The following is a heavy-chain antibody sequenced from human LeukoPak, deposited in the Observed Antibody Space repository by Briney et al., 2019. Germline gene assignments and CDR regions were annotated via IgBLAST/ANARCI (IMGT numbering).Heavy chain of an antibody. CDR1: GFTFSSYW. J-gene: IGHJ4*02. V-gene: IGHV3-7*01. CDR2: IKQDGSEK. CDR3: ARVRSYYDY. Sequence: GGSLRLSCAAPGFTFSSYWMSWVRQAPGKGLGWVANIKQDGSEKYYVDSVKGRFTISRDNAKNSLYLQMNSLRAEDTAVYYCARVRSYYDYWGQGTLVTVSS.